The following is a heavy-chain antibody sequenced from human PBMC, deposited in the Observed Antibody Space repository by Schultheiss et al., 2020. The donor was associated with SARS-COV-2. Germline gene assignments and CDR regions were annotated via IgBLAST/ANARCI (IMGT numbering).Heavy chain of an antibody. V-gene: IGHV3-74*01. CDR3: LRDNYGVDY. CDR1: GFTFSSYG. D-gene: IGHD3-16*01. Sequence: GGSLRLSCAASGFTFSSYGMHWVRQAPGKGLVWVSQIDSDGSNTRYADSVRGRFTISRDNAKNTLYLQMNSLRAEDTAVYYCLRDNYGVDYWGQGTLVTVSS. CDR2: IDSDGSNT. J-gene: IGHJ4*02.